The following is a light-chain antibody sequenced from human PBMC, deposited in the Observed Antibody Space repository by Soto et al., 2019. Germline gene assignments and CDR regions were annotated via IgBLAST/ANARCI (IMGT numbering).Light chain of an antibody. CDR2: DVS. V-gene: IGLV2-11*01. J-gene: IGLJ3*02. CDR1: SSDVGGYNY. Sequence: QSVLTQPRSVSGSRGQSVTISCTGTSSDVGGYNYVSWYQQHPGKAPKLMIYDVSKWPSGVPDRFSGSKSGNTASLTISGLQAEDEADYYCCSYAGNSLWVFGGGTKVTVL. CDR3: CSYAGNSLWV.